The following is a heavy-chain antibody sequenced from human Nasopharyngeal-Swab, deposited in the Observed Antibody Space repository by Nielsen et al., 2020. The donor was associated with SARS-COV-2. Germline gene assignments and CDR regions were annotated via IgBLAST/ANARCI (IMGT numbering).Heavy chain of an antibody. CDR2: IWYDGSNK. Sequence: GSLRLSCAASGFTFSSYGMHWVRQAPGKGLEWVAVIWYDGSNKYYADSVKGRFTISRDNSKNTLYLQMNSLRAEDTAMYYCARDGQSYGMDVWGQGTTVTVSS. J-gene: IGHJ6*02. CDR3: ARDGQSYGMDV. CDR1: GFTFSSYG. V-gene: IGHV3-33*01.